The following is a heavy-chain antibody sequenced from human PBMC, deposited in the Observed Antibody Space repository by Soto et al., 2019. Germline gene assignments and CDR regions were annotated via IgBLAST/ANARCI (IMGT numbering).Heavy chain of an antibody. CDR1: GFTFSGSA. V-gene: IGHV3-73*01. CDR2: IRSKANSYAT. Sequence: EVQLVESGGGLVQPGGSLKLSCAASGFTFSGSAIHWVRQASGKGLEWVGRIRSKANSYATAYAASLKGRLTISRDDSKNTAYLQINSLKTEDTAVYYCARPGIDDFGVDWGQGTLVTVSS. D-gene: IGHD4-17*01. J-gene: IGHJ4*02. CDR3: ARPGIDDFGVD.